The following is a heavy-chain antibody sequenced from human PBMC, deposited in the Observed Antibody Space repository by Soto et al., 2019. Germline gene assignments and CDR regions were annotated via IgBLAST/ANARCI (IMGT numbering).Heavy chain of an antibody. V-gene: IGHV3-33*01. CDR1: GFTFNKYG. Sequence: QVQLVESGGDVVQPGRSLRLSCAASGFTFNKYGMHWVRQAPGKGLEWVAVIWYDGSKKYYADSVKGRFSISRDNSKNMVYLQMNSLRAEDTAVYYCARWGIVELGGSDYWGQGTLVTVSS. CDR3: ARWGIVELGGSDY. CDR2: IWYDGSKK. D-gene: IGHD1-26*01. J-gene: IGHJ4*02.